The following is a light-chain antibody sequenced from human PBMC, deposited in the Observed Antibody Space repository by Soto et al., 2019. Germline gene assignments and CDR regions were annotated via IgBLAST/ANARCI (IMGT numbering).Light chain of an antibody. CDR3: QQYNSLWT. Sequence: DIQMTQSPPTLSASVVDRVTITCRASQSISSYLNWYQQKPGKAPKLLIYKASSLESGVPSRFSGSGSGTEFTLTISSLQPDDFATYYCQQYNSLWTFGQGTKVDIK. CDR1: QSISSY. CDR2: KAS. V-gene: IGKV1-5*03. J-gene: IGKJ1*01.